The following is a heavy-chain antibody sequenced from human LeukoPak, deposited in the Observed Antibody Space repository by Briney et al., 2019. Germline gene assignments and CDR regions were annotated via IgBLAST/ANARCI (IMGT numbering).Heavy chain of an antibody. CDR1: GGSFSGYY. J-gene: IGHJ5*02. V-gene: IGHV4-34*01. CDR3: ARAPDRAARRNWFDP. Sequence: SETLSLTCAVYGGSFSGYYWSWIRQPPGKGLEWIGEINHSGSTNYNPSLKSRVTISVDTSKNQFSLKLSSVTAADTAVYYCARAPDRAARRNWFDPWGQGTLVTVSS. CDR2: INHSGST. D-gene: IGHD6-6*01.